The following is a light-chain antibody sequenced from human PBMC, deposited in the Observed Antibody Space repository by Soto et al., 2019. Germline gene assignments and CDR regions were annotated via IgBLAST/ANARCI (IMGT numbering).Light chain of an antibody. CDR3: QQPGT. V-gene: IGKV1-9*01. CDR2: AAS. Sequence: DIQLTQSPSFLSASVGDRVTITCRASQGISSYLAWYQQKPGKAPKLLIYAASTLQSGVPSRFSGSGSGTEFTLTISSLHPEDFATYYCQQPGTFGGGTKVEIK. J-gene: IGKJ4*01. CDR1: QGISSY.